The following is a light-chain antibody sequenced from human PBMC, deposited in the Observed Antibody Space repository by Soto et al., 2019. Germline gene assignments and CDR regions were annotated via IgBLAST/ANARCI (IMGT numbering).Light chain of an antibody. CDR2: HSS. J-gene: IGKJ2*01. V-gene: IGKV3-20*01. CDR1: QSVYSNY. Sequence: IVLTQSPGTLSLSLGEGASLSCRASQSVYSNYLAWYQHKPGRSPRLLIYHSSTRAAGTPDRFSGSGSGTDFALTISRLEPEDFAVYYCQQYGDPPYTFGQGTRVEIK. CDR3: QQYGDPPYT.